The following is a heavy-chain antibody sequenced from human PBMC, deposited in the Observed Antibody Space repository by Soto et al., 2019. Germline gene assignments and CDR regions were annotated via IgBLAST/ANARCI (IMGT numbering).Heavy chain of an antibody. CDR3: ARDVYRYSSSSPEDV. J-gene: IGHJ6*02. CDR2: ISSSSSNT. D-gene: IGHD6-6*01. V-gene: IGHV3-21*01. Sequence: EVQLVESGGGLVKPGGSLRLSCAASGFTFSSYSMNWVRQAPGKGLEWVSSISSSSSNTKYADSVKGRFTISRDNAKNSLYLQMNSLRAEDTAVYYCARDVYRYSSSSPEDVWGQGTTVTVSS. CDR1: GFTFSSYS.